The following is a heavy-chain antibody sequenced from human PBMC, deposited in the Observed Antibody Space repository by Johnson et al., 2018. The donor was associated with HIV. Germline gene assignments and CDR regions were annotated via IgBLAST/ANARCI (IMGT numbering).Heavy chain of an antibody. J-gene: IGHJ3*02. CDR2: ISGSGSHT. D-gene: IGHD3-10*01. CDR1: GFTFSNYA. CDR3: AKDRDYYGSGSPADAFDI. V-gene: IGHV3-23*04. Sequence: VLLVESGGGLVQPGGSLRLSCAVSGFTFSNYAMSWVRQAPGKGLEWVSAISGSGSHTNYADSVKGRFTIPRDNSKNTLYLQMNSLRAEDTAVYYCAKDRDYYGSGSPADAFDIWGQGTMVTVSS.